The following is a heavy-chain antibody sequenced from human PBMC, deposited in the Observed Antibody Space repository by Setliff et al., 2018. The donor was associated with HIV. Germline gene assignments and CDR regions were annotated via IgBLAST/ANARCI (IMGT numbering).Heavy chain of an antibody. Sequence: PSETLSLTCTVSGGSISSGDDYWSWIRQPPGKGLEWIGSIYYSGSTYYTPSLKSRVTISVDTSQNQFSLKMNSVTAADTAVYYCARRGIAAAGSDSWGQGTLVTVSS. V-gene: IGHV4-39*01. CDR1: GGSISSGDDY. CDR3: ARRGIAAAGSDS. D-gene: IGHD6-13*01. CDR2: IYYSGST. J-gene: IGHJ4*02.